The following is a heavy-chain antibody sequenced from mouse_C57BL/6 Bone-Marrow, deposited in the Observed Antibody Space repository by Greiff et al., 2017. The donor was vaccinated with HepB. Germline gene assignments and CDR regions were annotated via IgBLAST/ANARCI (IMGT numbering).Heavy chain of an antibody. CDR1: GFTFSDYY. Sequence: EVKLMESGGGLVQPGGSLKLSCAASGFTFSDYYMYWVRQTPEKRLEWVAYISNGGGSTYYPDTVKGRVTISRDNAKNTLYLQMSRLKSEDTAMYYCARPLTGYWYFDVWGTGTTVTVSS. CDR3: ARPLTGYWYFDV. CDR2: ISNGGGST. D-gene: IGHD4-1*01. V-gene: IGHV5-12*01. J-gene: IGHJ1*03.